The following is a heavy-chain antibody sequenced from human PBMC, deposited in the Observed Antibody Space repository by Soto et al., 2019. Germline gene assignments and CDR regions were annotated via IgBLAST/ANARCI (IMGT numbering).Heavy chain of an antibody. CDR1: GGSISSSRYY. D-gene: IGHD3-10*01. V-gene: IGHV4-39*01. Sequence: QPQLQESGPGLVKPSETLSLTCTVSGGSISSSRYYWGWIRQPLGKGLEWIGSIYYSGSTYYNPSLKSRVTISVDTSKNQFSLKLSSVTAADTAVYHCARHPDVARGGFDPWGQGTLVTVSS. CDR3: ARHPDVARGGFDP. CDR2: IYYSGST. J-gene: IGHJ5*02.